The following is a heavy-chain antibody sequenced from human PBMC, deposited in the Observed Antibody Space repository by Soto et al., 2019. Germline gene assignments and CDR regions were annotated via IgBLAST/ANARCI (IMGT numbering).Heavy chain of an antibody. V-gene: IGHV3-23*01. D-gene: IGHD3-3*01. CDR2: ISGSGGST. CDR3: AKDRGVVAYYHYGMDA. J-gene: IGHJ6*02. CDR1: GFTFSSYA. Sequence: PGGSLRLSCAASGFTFSSYAMSWVRQAPGKGLEWVSAISGSGGSTYYADSVKGRFTISRDNSKNTLYLQMNSLRAADTAVYYCAKDRGVVAYYHYGMDAWGQGTTVTVSS.